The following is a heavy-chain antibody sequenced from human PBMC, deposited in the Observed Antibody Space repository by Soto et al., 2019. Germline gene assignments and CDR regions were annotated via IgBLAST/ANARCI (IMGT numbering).Heavy chain of an antibody. V-gene: IGHV1-69*13. J-gene: IGHJ6*02. Sequence: GASVKVSCKASGGTFSSYAISWVRQAPGQGLEWMGGIIPIFGTANYAQKFQGRVTITADESTSTAYMELSSLRSEDTAVYYCAREPIKNSITIFGVVTPHYYYGMDVWGQGTTVTVSS. CDR3: AREPIKNSITIFGVVTPHYYYGMDV. CDR2: IIPIFGTA. D-gene: IGHD3-3*01. CDR1: GGTFSSYA.